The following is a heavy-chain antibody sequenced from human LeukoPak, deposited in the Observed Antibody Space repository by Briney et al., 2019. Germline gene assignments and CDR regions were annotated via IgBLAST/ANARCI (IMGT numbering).Heavy chain of an antibody. J-gene: IGHJ4*02. CDR2: ISYDGSNK. Sequence: KAGGSLRLSCAASRFTFSSYGMHWVRQAPGKGLEWVAVISYDGSNKYYADSVKGRFTISRDNSKNTLYLQMNSLRAEDTAVYYCAKDHRGSSWYPNFDYWGQGTLVTVSS. D-gene: IGHD6-13*01. CDR1: RFTFSSYG. V-gene: IGHV3-30*18. CDR3: AKDHRGSSWYPNFDY.